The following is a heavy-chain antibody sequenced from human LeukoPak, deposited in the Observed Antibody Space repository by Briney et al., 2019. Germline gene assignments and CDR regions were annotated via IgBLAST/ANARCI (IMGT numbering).Heavy chain of an antibody. J-gene: IGHJ2*01. CDR1: GGSFSGYY. CDR2: INHSGST. D-gene: IGHD3-3*01. V-gene: IGHV4-34*01. Sequence: SETLSLTCAVYGGSFSGYYWTWIRQPPGKGLEWIGEINHSGSTNYNPSLKSRVTVSLDAAKNQFSLKLYFVTAADTAVYYCARGKPYDYDFWSGYYWYFDLWGRGTVVTVSS. CDR3: ARGKPYDYDFWSGYYWYFDL.